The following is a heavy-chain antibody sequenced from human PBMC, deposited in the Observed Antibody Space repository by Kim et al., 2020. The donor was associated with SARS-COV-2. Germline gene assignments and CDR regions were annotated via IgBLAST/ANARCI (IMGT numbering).Heavy chain of an antibody. D-gene: IGHD3-10*01. Sequence: YAQKFQGRVTITADKSTSTAYMELSSLGSEDTAVYYCATGYGSGSYYPDYWGQGTLVTVSS. CDR3: ATGYGSGSYYPDY. J-gene: IGHJ4*02. V-gene: IGHV1-69*02.